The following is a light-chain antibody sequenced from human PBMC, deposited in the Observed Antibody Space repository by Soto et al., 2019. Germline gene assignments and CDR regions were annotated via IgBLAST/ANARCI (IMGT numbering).Light chain of an antibody. CDR2: GAS. V-gene: IGKV3-15*01. CDR3: QQYNNWPPGT. Sequence: EIVMTQSPASPSVSPGERATLSCRANQSISTYLAWYQQKPGQAPRLLIYGASTRATGIPVRFSGSGSGTEFTLTISSLQSEDFAVYYCQQYNNWPPGTFGQGTKVEIK. J-gene: IGKJ1*01. CDR1: QSISTY.